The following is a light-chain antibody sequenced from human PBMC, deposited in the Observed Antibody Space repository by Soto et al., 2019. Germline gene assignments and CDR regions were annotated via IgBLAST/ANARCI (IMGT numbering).Light chain of an antibody. J-gene: IGLJ1*01. CDR1: NIGTKS. CDR2: DDH. Sequence: SYELAQPPSVSVAPGQTARISCGGDNIGTKSVHWYQQKPGQAPVLVIYDDHDRPSGIPERFSGSNSGNTATLTITRVDAGDEADYYCQVWDSSSDHYVFAAGTKVTVL. CDR3: QVWDSSSDHYV. V-gene: IGLV3-21*02.